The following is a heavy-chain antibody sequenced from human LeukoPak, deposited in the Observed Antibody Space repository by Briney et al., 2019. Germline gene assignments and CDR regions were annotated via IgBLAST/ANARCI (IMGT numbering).Heavy chain of an antibody. CDR2: IIPIFGTA. CDR1: GGTFSSYA. J-gene: IGHJ4*02. Sequence: SVRVSCKASGGTFSSYAISWVRQAPGQGLEWMGGIIPIFGTANYAQKFQGRVTITADESTSTAYMELSSLRSEDTAVYYCARDLGGKLGTFDYWGQGTLVTVSS. CDR3: ARDLGGKLGTFDY. V-gene: IGHV1-69*01. D-gene: IGHD3-16*01.